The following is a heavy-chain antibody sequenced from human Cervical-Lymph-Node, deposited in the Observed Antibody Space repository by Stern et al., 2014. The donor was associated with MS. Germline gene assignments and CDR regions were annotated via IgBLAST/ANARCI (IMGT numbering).Heavy chain of an antibody. D-gene: IGHD1-26*01. CDR2: ISYDGRDK. Sequence: VQLVESGGGVVQPGRSLRLSCAASGFGFRRYALRWVRQAPGKGLEWVALISYDGRDKYYTDSVKGRFTVSRDNSNNTVDLEMNSLRLEDTAVYYCAKGGSGSYLDWGQGSLVTVSS. CDR1: GFGFRRYA. V-gene: IGHV3-30*04. J-gene: IGHJ4*02. CDR3: AKGGSGSYLD.